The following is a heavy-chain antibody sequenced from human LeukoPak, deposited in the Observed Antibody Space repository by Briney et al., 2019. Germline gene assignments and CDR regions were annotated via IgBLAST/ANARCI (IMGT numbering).Heavy chain of an antibody. CDR3: AREFRLGYCSGGSCYSGNWFDP. CDR2: IIPIFGTA. Sequence: GASVKVSCKASGGTFISYAISWVRQAPGQGLEWMGGIIPIFGTANYAQKFQGRVTITADESTSTAYMELSSLRSEDTAVYYCAREFRLGYCSGGSCYSGNWFDPWGQGTLVTVSS. CDR1: GGTFISYA. J-gene: IGHJ5*02. V-gene: IGHV1-69*13. D-gene: IGHD2-15*01.